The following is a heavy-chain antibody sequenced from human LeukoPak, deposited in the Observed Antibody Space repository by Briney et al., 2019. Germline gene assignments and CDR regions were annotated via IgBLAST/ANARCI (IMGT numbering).Heavy chain of an antibody. Sequence: ASVKVSCKASGYTFTRYYMHWVRQAPGQGLEWMGWIDPNSGGTNYAQKFQGRVTMTRDTSISTAYMELSRLRSDDTAVYYCARRIAAAGEYYFDYWGQGTLVTVSS. CDR1: GYTFTRYY. CDR3: ARRIAAAGEYYFDY. J-gene: IGHJ4*02. D-gene: IGHD6-13*01. CDR2: IDPNSGGT. V-gene: IGHV1-2*02.